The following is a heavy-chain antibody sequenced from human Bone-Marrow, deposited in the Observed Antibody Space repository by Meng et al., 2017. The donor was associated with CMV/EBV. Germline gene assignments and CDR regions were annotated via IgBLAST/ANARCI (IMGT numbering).Heavy chain of an antibody. V-gene: IGHV3-66*02. CDR2: IYSGGST. J-gene: IGHJ4*02. D-gene: IGHD5-24*01. Sequence: GGSLRLSCAASGFTVSSNYMSWVRQAPGKGLEWVSVIYSGGSTYYADSVKGRFTISRDNSKNTLYLQMNSLRAEDTAVYYCARDKRGTIFDYWGQGTLVTFSS. CDR3: ARDKRGTIFDY. CDR1: GFTVSSNY.